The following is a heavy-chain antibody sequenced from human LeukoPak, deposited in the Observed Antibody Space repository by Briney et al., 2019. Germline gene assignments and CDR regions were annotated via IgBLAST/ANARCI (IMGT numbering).Heavy chain of an antibody. Sequence: PGRSLRLSCEASGFRFSNYAFHWVRQAPGKGLEYISIVSSNGGSTYYASSVKGRFTISRDNSKNTLFLQLGSLRLEDMAVYYCARGTAGRRDESYYSSYMDVWGKGATVTVSS. CDR3: ARGTAGRRDESYYSSYMDV. V-gene: IGHV3-64*01. J-gene: IGHJ6*03. CDR2: VSSNGGST. CDR1: GFRFSNYA. D-gene: IGHD3-10*01.